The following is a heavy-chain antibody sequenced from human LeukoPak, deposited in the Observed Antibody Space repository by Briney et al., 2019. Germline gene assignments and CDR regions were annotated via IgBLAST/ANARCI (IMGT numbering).Heavy chain of an antibody. J-gene: IGHJ5*02. D-gene: IGHD6-13*01. V-gene: IGHV1-18*01. CDR3: ARDVSPLAAAGITPYNWFDP. CDR2: ISAYNGNT. CDR1: GYTFTSYG. Sequence: GASVKVSCKASGYTFTSYGISWVRQAPGQGLEWMAWISAYNGNTNYAQKLQGRVTMTTDTSTSTAYTELRSLRSDDTAVYYCARDVSPLAAAGITPYNWFDPWGQGTLVTVSS.